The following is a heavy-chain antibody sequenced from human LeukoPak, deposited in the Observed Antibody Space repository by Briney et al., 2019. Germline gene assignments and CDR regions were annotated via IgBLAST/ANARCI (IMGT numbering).Heavy chain of an antibody. CDR1: GGSISSSSYN. D-gene: IGHD2-2*01. CDR3: ARLPFCGTTSCPFDY. V-gene: IGHV4-39*01. Sequence: SETLSLTCTVSGGSISSSSYNWAWIRQPPGKGLEWIGAIHHGGSTYYNPSLKSRVTISVDTSKNQFSLKLSSVTAADTAFYYCARLPFCGTTSCPFDYWGQGTLVTVSP. J-gene: IGHJ4*02. CDR2: IHHGGST.